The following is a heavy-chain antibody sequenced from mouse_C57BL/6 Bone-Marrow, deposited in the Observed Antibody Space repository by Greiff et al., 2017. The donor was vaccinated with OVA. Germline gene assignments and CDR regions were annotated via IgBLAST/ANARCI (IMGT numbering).Heavy chain of an antibody. V-gene: IGHV3-6*01. CDR1: GYSITSCYY. J-gene: IGHJ3*01. CDR3: ASGDVGFAY. D-gene: IGHD3-3*01. Sequence: DVQLQESGPGLVKPSQSLSLTCSVTGYSITSCYYWNWIRQFPGNKLEWMGYISYDGSNNYNPSLKNRISITRDTSKNQFFLKLNSVTTEDTATYYCASGDVGFAYWGQGTLVTVSA. CDR2: ISYDGSN.